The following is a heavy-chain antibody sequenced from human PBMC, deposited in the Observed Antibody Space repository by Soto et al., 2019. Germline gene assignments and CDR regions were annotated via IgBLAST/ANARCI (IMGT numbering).Heavy chain of an antibody. V-gene: IGHV4-59*01. J-gene: IGHJ1*01. CDR2: IYYSGST. CDR3: ARGWGGAFQL. CDR1: GGSISSYY. Sequence: QVQLQDAGPGLVKPSETLSLTCTVSGGSISSYYWSWIRQPPGKGLEWVGYIYYSGSTNYNPSLKSRVTLSVDTSKNPFSLKLSSVPAADTAVYYCARGWGGAFQLWGQGTLVTVSS. D-gene: IGHD7-27*01.